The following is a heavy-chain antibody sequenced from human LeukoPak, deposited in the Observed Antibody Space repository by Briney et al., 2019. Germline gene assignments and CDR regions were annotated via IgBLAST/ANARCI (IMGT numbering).Heavy chain of an antibody. Sequence: PPETLSLTCTVSGGSISSYYWSWIRQPPGKGLEWIGYIYYSGSTRYNPSLKSRVTISVDTSNNQFSLKLSSVTAADTAVYYCARDTSGYRRGSFDYWGQGTLVTASS. V-gene: IGHV4-59*01. CDR2: IYYSGST. CDR1: GGSISSYY. J-gene: IGHJ4*02. D-gene: IGHD3-22*01. CDR3: ARDTSGYRRGSFDY.